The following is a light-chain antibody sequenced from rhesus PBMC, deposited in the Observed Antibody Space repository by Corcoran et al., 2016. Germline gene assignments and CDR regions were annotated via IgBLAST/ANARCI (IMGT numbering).Light chain of an antibody. V-gene: IGKV1-37*01. J-gene: IGKJ3*01. Sequence: DIQMTQSPSSLSASVGARVTITCRASQGISSYLAWYPQKPGKAPQPLIYYASNLESGVPSRFSGSGSGTEFTLTISSRQPEDFATYYCQQYNSDPFTFGPGTKLDIK. CDR2: YAS. CDR3: QQYNSDPFT. CDR1: QGISSY.